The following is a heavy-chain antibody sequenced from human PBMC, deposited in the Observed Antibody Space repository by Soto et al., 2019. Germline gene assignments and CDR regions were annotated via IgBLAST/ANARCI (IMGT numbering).Heavy chain of an antibody. CDR1: GGSISSGDYY. CDR3: ARGEGGLTHD. D-gene: IGHD2-15*01. J-gene: IGHJ4*02. V-gene: IGHV4-30-4*01. Sequence: QVQLQEAGPGLVKPSQTLSLTCTVSGGSISSGDYYWSGIRQPPGKGLEWIGYIYYSGSTYYKPSLKSRVTISVDTSKNQFSLKLSSVTAADTAVYYCARGEGGLTHDWGQGTLVTVYS. CDR2: IYYSGST.